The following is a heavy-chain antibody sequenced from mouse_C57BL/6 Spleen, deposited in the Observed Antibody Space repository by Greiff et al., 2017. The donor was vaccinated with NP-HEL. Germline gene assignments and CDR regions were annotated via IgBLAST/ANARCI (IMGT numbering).Heavy chain of an antibody. Sequence: QVQLQQPGAELVKPGASVKMSCKASGYTFTSYWITWVKQRPGQGLEWIGDIYPGIGSTNYNEKFKRKATLTVDTSSSTAYMQLSSLTSEDSAVYYCARRDYGSPFDYWGQGTTRTVSS. V-gene: IGHV1-55*01. CDR2: IYPGIGST. D-gene: IGHD1-1*01. CDR1: GYTFTSYW. CDR3: ARRDYGSPFDY. J-gene: IGHJ2*01.